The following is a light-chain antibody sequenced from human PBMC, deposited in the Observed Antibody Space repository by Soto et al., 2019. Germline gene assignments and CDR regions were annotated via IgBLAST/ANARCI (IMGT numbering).Light chain of an antibody. V-gene: IGKV3-15*01. CDR3: HQYNFWPS. Sequence: GMSQSPATLSVYPGERATLSCRASQTVSSNLAWYQQKPGQSPRLLIYGTSTRATGVPARFSGSGSGTEFTLSISSLQSEDFAVYYCHQYNFWPSFGQGTKVDVK. CDR1: QTVSSN. CDR2: GTS. J-gene: IGKJ1*01.